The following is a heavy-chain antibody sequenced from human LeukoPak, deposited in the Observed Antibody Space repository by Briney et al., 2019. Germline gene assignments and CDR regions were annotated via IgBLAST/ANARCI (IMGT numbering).Heavy chain of an antibody. D-gene: IGHD3-9*01. CDR3: AKGHDILTGYTYYFDY. Sequence: GGSLRLSCAASGFTFSSYGMHWVRQAPGKGLEWVAVISYDGSNKYYADSVRGRFTISRDNSKNTLYLQMNSLRAEDTAVYYCAKGHDILTGYTYYFDYWGQGTLVTVSS. V-gene: IGHV3-30*18. CDR1: GFTFSSYG. CDR2: ISYDGSNK. J-gene: IGHJ4*02.